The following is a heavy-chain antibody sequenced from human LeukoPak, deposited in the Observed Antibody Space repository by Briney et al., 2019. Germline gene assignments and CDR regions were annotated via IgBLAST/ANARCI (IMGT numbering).Heavy chain of an antibody. Sequence: PSQTLSLTCTVSGGSLSSGGDSWGWIRQPPGKGLEWIGSIYYSGSTYYNPSLKSRVTISVDTSKNQFSLKLSSVTAADTAVYYCARDHRLAPFDYWGQGTLVTVSS. CDR3: ARDHRLAPFDY. D-gene: IGHD6-19*01. J-gene: IGHJ4*02. CDR1: GGSLSSGGDS. CDR2: IYYSGST. V-gene: IGHV4-39*07.